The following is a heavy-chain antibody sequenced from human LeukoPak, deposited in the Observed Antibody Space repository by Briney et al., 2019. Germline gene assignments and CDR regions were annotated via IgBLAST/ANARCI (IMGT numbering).Heavy chain of an antibody. CDR1: GGSISSYY. CDR2: IYYSGST. J-gene: IGHJ6*02. D-gene: IGHD2-2*01. V-gene: IGHV4-59*01. Sequence: SETLSLTCTVSGGSISSYYWSWIRQPPGKGLEWIGYIYYSGSTNYNPSLKSRVTISVDTSKNQFSLKLSSVTAADTAVYYCARGGRVVPAAAYSYYYYYGMDVWGQGTTVTVS. CDR3: ARGGRVVPAAAYSYYYYYGMDV.